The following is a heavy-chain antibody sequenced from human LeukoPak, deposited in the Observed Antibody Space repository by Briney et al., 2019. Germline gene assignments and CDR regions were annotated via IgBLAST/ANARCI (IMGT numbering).Heavy chain of an antibody. J-gene: IGHJ6*03. Sequence: SETLSLTCTVSGGSISSYYWSWIRQPPGKGLEWIGYIYYSGSTNYNPSLKSRVTISVDTSKNQFSLKLSSVTAADTAVYYCARQPYYDFWSGYPSYYYMDVWGKGTTVTVSS. D-gene: IGHD3-3*01. V-gene: IGHV4-59*08. CDR2: IYYSGST. CDR1: GGSISSYY. CDR3: ARQPYYDFWSGYPSYYYMDV.